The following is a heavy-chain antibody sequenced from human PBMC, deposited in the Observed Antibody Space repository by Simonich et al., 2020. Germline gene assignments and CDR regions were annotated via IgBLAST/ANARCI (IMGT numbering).Heavy chain of an antibody. D-gene: IGHD7-27*01. Sequence: QVQLVQSGAEVKKPGASVKVSCKASGYTFTGYYMHWVRQAPGQGLEGMGRKNPNSGGQNDAQKFKGRVTMTGDTSISTAYMELSRLRSDDTAVYYCASGWDWGFSHMSDYWGQGTLVTVSS. J-gene: IGHJ4*02. V-gene: IGHV1-2*06. CDR1: GYTFTGYY. CDR3: ASGWDWGFSHMSDY. CDR2: KNPNSGGQ.